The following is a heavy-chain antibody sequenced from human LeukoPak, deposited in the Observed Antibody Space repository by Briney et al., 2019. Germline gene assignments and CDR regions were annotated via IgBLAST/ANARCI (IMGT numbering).Heavy chain of an antibody. CDR2: IYHGGNT. J-gene: IGHJ4*02. CDR3: ARVGDSGYDFGY. Sequence: SETLSLTCAVSGGSISSSNWWSWVRQPPGKGLEWIGEIYHGGNTNYNPSLKSRVTISVDKSRNQFSLKLSSVTAADTAVYYCARVGDSGYDFGYWGQGTLVTVSS. D-gene: IGHD5-12*01. V-gene: IGHV4-4*02. CDR1: GGSISSSNW.